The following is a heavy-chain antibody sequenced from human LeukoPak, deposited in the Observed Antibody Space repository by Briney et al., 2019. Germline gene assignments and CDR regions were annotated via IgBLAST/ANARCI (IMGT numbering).Heavy chain of an antibody. Sequence: GGSLRLSCAASGFTFSSYAMTWVRQAPGKGLEWVSAISGSGGSTYYADSVKGRFTISRDNSKNTLYLQMNSLRAEDTAVYYCAKGLYGDYVTADYWGQGTLVTVSS. CDR3: AKGLYGDYVTADY. D-gene: IGHD4-17*01. J-gene: IGHJ4*02. CDR1: GFTFSSYA. V-gene: IGHV3-23*01. CDR2: ISGSGGST.